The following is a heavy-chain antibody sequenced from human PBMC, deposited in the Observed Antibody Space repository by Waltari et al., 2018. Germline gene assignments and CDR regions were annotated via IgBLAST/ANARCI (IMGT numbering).Heavy chain of an antibody. CDR3: ARESGGVAGTGDY. Sequence: EVQLVESGGGLVQPGGSLRLTCAASGFTFSSYSMNWVGRAPGKGLEWVSYISSSSSTIYYADSVKGRFTISRDNAKNSLYLQMNSLRAEDTAVYYCARESGGVAGTGDYWGQGTLVTVSS. CDR1: GFTFSSYS. J-gene: IGHJ4*02. V-gene: IGHV3-48*01. CDR2: ISSSSSTI. D-gene: IGHD6-19*01.